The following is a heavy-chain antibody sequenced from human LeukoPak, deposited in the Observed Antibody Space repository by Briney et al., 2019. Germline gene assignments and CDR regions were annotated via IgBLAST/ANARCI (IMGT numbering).Heavy chain of an antibody. CDR3: VRNRQYCTGGNCYSEDLPDS. J-gene: IGHJ4*02. CDR1: GGSISSSNYY. Sequence: PSETLSLTCTVSGGSISSSNYYWGWIRQSPGKGLEWMGTIYYSGSTYYNPSLKSRVTISVDTSRNQFSLKLRSVTAADTAVYYCVRNRQYCTGGNCYSEDLPDSWGQGIVVAVSS. V-gene: IGHV4-39*07. D-gene: IGHD2-15*01. CDR2: IYYSGST.